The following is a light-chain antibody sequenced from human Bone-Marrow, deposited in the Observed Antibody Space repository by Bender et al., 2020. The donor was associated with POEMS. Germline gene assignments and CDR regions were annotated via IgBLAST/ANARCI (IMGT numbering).Light chain of an antibody. J-gene: IGLJ3*02. V-gene: IGLV2-11*01. Sequence: QSALTQPRSVSGSPGQSVTISCSGTGTYVADSEFVSWYQQHPEHPGKAPKVLIYDVSKRPSGVPDRFSGSKSGNTASLTISGLQPDDEAVYYCSSYVDNDNYWLFGGGTKLTVL. CDR3: SSYVDNDNYWL. CDR1: GTYVADSEF. CDR2: DVS.